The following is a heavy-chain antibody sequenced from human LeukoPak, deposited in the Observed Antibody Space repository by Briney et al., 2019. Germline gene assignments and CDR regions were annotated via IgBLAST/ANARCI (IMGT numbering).Heavy chain of an antibody. J-gene: IGHJ3*02. CDR3: AREITVAGKEGAFDI. D-gene: IGHD6-19*01. CDR2: ISTSSSTI. CDR1: GFTFSTYT. V-gene: IGHV3-48*02. Sequence: PGGSLRLSCAASGFTFSTYTMNWVRQAPGKGLEWVSYISTSSSTISYADSVKGRFTISRDNAKNSLYLQMNSLRDEDTAVYYCAREITVAGKEGAFDIWGPGTMLTVSS.